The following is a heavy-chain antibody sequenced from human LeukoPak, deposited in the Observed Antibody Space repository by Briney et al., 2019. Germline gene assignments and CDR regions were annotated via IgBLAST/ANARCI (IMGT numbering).Heavy chain of an antibody. D-gene: IGHD1-26*01. J-gene: IGHJ4*02. CDR2: INAGNGDT. CDR1: GYTFTSYA. CDR3: ARGYSGSSRLNY. Sequence: ASVKVSCKASGYTFTSYAMHWVRQAPGQRLEWMGWINAGNGDTKYSQKFQGRVTITRDTSASTAYMELSSLRSEDTAVYYCARGYSGSSRLNYWGQGTLVTVSS. V-gene: IGHV1-3*01.